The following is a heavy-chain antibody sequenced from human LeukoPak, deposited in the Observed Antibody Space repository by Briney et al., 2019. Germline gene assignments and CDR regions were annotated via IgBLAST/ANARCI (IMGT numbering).Heavy chain of an antibody. V-gene: IGHV3-23*01. CDR2: ISGSGGST. J-gene: IGHJ4*02. D-gene: IGHD5-18*01. Sequence: GGSLRLSCAASGFTFSSYAMSWVRQAPGKGLEWVSAISGSGGSTYYADSVKGRFTISRDNSKNTLYLQMNSLRAEDTAVYYCARDGGYSYGPIYFDYWGQGTLVTVSS. CDR3: ARDGGYSYGPIYFDY. CDR1: GFTFSSYA.